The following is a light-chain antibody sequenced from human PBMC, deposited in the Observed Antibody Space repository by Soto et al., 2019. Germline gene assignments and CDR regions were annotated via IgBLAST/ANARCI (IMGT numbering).Light chain of an antibody. CDR2: DAS. Sequence: EIVLTQSPATLSLSPGERATLSCRASQSVSSHLAWYQQKPGQAPRLLIYDASNRATGIPARFSGSGSGTDFTLTISSLEPEDLAVYYCQQRSDWPSFGGGTKVEIK. V-gene: IGKV3-11*01. J-gene: IGKJ4*01. CDR3: QQRSDWPS. CDR1: QSVSSH.